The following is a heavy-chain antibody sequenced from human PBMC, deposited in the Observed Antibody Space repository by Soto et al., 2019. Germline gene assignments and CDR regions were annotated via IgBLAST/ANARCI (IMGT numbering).Heavy chain of an antibody. Sequence: ASVKVSCKASGYTFTSYDINWVRQATGQGLEWMGWMNPNSGNTGYAQKFQGRVTMTRNTSISTAYMELSSLRSEDTAVYYCAREQSAIAGEYYHYYMDVSGKGTTVTVS. D-gene: IGHD6-13*01. CDR3: AREQSAIAGEYYHYYMDV. V-gene: IGHV1-8*01. J-gene: IGHJ6*03. CDR1: GYTFTSYD. CDR2: MNPNSGNT.